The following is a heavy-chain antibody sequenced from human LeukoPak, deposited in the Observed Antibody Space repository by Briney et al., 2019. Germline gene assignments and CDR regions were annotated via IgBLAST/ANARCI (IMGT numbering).Heavy chain of an antibody. D-gene: IGHD2-2*01. CDR3: AKARPQLPASDY. CDR2: ISCSGGST. V-gene: IGHV3-23*01. J-gene: IGHJ4*02. Sequence: GGSVRLSCAASGFTFSSSAMSWVRQAPGKGLEWVSAISCSGGSTFYADSVKGRFTISRDNSKNTLYLQMNRAEDTAVYYCAKARPQLPASDYWGQGTLVTVSS. CDR1: GFTFSSSA.